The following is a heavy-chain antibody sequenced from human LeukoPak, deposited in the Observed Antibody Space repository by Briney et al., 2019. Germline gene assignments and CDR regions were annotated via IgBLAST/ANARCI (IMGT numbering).Heavy chain of an antibody. Sequence: SETLSLTCTVSGGSISSRTYYWSWIRQSPGMGLEWIGSLSYSGSTYYHPSLESRVTISVETSKNQFSLNLNSVTTAETAVYFCARRIIFGSGKYAVDVWGQGTTVTVSS. CDR3: ARRIIFGSGKYAVDV. CDR1: GGSISSRTYY. V-gene: IGHV4-39*07. J-gene: IGHJ6*02. D-gene: IGHD3-10*01. CDR2: LSYSGST.